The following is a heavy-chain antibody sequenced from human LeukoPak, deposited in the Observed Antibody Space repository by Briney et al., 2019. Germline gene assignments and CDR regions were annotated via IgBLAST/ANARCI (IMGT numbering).Heavy chain of an antibody. CDR2: INPSGGST. J-gene: IGHJ4*02. CDR3: ARVLYSSGCYHY. D-gene: IGHD6-19*01. V-gene: IGHV1-46*01. Sequence: WXRQAPGXGLEWRGMINPSGGSTSYAQKFQGRVTMPRDTSTTTVYMELSSLRSEDTAVYYCARVLYSSGCYHYWGQGTLVTVSS.